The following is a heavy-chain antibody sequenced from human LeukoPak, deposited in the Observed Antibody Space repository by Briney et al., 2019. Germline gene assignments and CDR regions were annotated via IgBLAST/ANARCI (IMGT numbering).Heavy chain of an antibody. J-gene: IGHJ4*02. CDR1: GFTFSSYS. D-gene: IGHD5-24*01. CDR2: ISSSSYI. V-gene: IGHV3-21*01. CDR3: ARAEMATIILIDY. Sequence: GGSLRLSCAASGFTFSSYSMNWVRQAPGKGLEWVSSISSSSYIYYADSVKGRFTISRDTAKNSLYLQMNSLRAEDTAVYYCARAEMATIILIDYWGQGTLVTVSS.